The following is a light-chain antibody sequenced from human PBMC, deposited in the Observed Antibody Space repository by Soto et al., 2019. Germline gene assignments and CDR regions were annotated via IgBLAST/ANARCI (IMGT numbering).Light chain of an antibody. CDR3: QQYNNWPALT. CDR1: QSVSGN. CDR2: GAS. V-gene: IGKV3D-15*01. J-gene: IGKJ4*01. Sequence: EIVMTQSPATLSVSPGERATLSCRASQSVSGNLAWYQQKPGQAPSLLIYGASTRATGIPARFSGSGSGTEFTLTISSLQSEDFAVYYCQQYNNWPALTFGGGTKVDVK.